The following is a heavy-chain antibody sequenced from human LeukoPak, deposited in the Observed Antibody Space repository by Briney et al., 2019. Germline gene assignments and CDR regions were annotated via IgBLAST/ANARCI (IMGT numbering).Heavy chain of an antibody. CDR3: ARLPVRDGYTV. V-gene: IGHV3-74*01. D-gene: IGHD5-24*01. CDR2: INSDGSST. J-gene: IGHJ6*02. CDR1: GFTFSSYA. Sequence: GGSLRLSCAASGFTFSSYAMSWVRQAPGKGLVWVSRINSDGSSTSYADSVKGRFTISRDNAKNTLYLQMNSLRAEDTAVYYCARLPVRDGYTVWGQGTTVTVSS.